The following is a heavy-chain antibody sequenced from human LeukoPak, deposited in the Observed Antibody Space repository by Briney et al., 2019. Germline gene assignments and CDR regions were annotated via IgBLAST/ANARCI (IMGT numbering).Heavy chain of an antibody. CDR1: GFTFSSYG. J-gene: IGHJ4*02. CDR3: ARWQQRPIDC. Sequence: GGSLRLSCAASGFTFSSYGMHWVRQAPGKGLEWVAVISYDGSNKYYADSVKGRFTISRDNSKDTLYLQMNYLRAEDTAIYYCARWQQRPIDCWGQGTLVTVSS. V-gene: IGHV3-30*03. D-gene: IGHD5-18*01. CDR2: ISYDGSNK.